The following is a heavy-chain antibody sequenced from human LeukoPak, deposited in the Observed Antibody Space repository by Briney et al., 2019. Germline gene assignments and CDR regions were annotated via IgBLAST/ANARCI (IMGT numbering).Heavy chain of an antibody. CDR1: GFTFSGYG. CDR3: AKDQYYYDSSGYYYAGYFDY. Sequence: GGSLRLSCAASGFTFSGYGFHWVRQAPGKGLEWVAFIRNDGINRYYADSVKGRFTISRDNSKNTLYLQMNSLRPEDTAVYYCAKDQYYYDSSGYYYAGYFDYWGQGTLVTLSS. D-gene: IGHD3-22*01. CDR2: IRNDGINR. V-gene: IGHV3-30*02. J-gene: IGHJ4*02.